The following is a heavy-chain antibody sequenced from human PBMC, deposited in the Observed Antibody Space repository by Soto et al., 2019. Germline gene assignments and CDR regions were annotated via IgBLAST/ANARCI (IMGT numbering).Heavy chain of an antibody. J-gene: IGHJ4*02. Sequence: GGSLRLSCAASGFTFSSYWMHWVRQAPGKGLVWVSRINSDVSSTNYADFVKGRFAISRDNAKNTLYLQMNSLRVEDTAVYYCSRVGGSTWHWGQGTLVTVSS. D-gene: IGHD1-26*01. CDR1: GFTFSSYW. V-gene: IGHV3-74*01. CDR3: SRVGGSTWH. CDR2: INSDVSST.